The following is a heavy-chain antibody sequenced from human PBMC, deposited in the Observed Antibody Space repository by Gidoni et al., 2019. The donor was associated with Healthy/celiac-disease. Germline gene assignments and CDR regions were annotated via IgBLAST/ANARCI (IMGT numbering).Heavy chain of an antibody. V-gene: IGHV3-33*01. J-gene: IGHJ6*03. CDR2: IWYDGSNK. CDR1: GFTFSSYG. CDR3: ARSRSRGYYYMDV. D-gene: IGHD3-10*01. Sequence: QVQLVESGGGVVQPGRSLRLSCAASGFTFSSYGMHWVRQAPGKGLEWVAVIWYDGSNKYYADSVKGRFTISRDNSKNTLYLQMNSLRAEDTAVYYCARSRSRGYYYMDVWGKGTTVTVSS.